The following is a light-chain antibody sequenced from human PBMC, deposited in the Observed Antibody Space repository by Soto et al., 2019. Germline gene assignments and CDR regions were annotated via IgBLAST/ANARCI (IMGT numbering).Light chain of an antibody. V-gene: IGKV3-15*01. J-gene: IGKJ2*01. CDR2: GAS. CDR3: QQYNNWPPYT. CDR1: QSISNN. Sequence: EIVMTQSPATLSVSPGERATLSCRASQSISNNLAWYQQKPGQAPRLLIHGASTRATAIPARFSGSGSGTEFTLTISSLQSEDFAVYYCQQYNNWPPYTFGQGTKLEIK.